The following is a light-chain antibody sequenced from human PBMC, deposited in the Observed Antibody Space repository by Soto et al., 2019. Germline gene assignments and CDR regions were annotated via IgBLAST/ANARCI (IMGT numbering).Light chain of an antibody. J-gene: IGLJ1*01. CDR3: NSCTSSNTYV. CDR2: EVN. CDR1: SSDVGSYNR. Sequence: QSVLTQPPSVSGSPGQSVTISCTGTSSDVGSYNRVSWYQQPPGTAPKLMIYEVNNRPSGVPDRFSGSKSGNTASLTITGLQAEDEADYYCNSCTSSNTYVFGTGTKVTVL. V-gene: IGLV2-18*02.